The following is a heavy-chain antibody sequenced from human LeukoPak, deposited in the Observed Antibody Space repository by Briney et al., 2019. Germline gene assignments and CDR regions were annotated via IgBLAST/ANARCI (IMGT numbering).Heavy chain of an antibody. CDR2: IYYSGSI. CDR3: ASLLSPSGGSWFDP. V-gene: IGHV4-59*08. J-gene: IGHJ5*02. CDR1: SRSINSFY. D-gene: IGHD1-26*01. Sequence: PSETLSLTCTISSRSINSFYWSWVPHPPGKALEWIGYIYYSGSINYNPSLKSRVTISVDTSKNQFSLKLSSVTAADTAVYYCASLLSPSGGSWFDPWGEGTLVTVSS.